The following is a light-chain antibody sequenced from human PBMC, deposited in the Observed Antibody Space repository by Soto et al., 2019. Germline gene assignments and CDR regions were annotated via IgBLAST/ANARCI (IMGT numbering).Light chain of an antibody. CDR2: DVH. J-gene: IGLJ1*01. CDR3: CSFAGDPYV. CDR1: SSDVGGYDY. Sequence: QSVLTQPRSVSASPGQSVAISCTGTSSDVGGYDYVSWYQQHPGKAPKLMIYDVHKRPSGVPDRFSGSKSGNTASLTISGLQAEDEADYYCCSFAGDPYVFGTGTKVTVL. V-gene: IGLV2-11*01.